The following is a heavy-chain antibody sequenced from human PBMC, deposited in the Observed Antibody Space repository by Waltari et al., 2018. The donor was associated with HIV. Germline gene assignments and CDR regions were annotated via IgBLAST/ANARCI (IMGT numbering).Heavy chain of an antibody. Sequence: QLQLQQSGPGLVKPSETLSLTCTVSGGSIGSRRYSWGRIRPPPGQGMEWIGSIHYSGNTFYNSSLKSRVAISIDTSKNQFSLTLSSVTAADTAVYFCARHSGIDCSSTSCFKRPFDYWGQGSLVTVSS. CDR2: IHYSGNT. CDR1: GGSIGSRRYS. V-gene: IGHV4-39*01. CDR3: ARHSGIDCSSTSCFKRPFDY. J-gene: IGHJ4*02. D-gene: IGHD2-2*01.